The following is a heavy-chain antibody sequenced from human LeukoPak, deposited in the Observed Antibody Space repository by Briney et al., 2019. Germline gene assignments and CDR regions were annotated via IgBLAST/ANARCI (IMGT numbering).Heavy chain of an antibody. V-gene: IGHV4-30-2*01. D-gene: IGHD3-22*01. CDR1: GGSISGGGYS. CDR3: ARAKDSSGSLIAFDI. Sequence: PSQTLSLSCAVSGGSISGGGYSWSWIRQPPGKGLEWIGCIYHSGSTYYNPSLKSRVTISVDRSKNQFSLKLSSVTAADTAVYYCARAKDSSGSLIAFDIWGQGTMVTVSS. CDR2: IYHSGST. J-gene: IGHJ3*02.